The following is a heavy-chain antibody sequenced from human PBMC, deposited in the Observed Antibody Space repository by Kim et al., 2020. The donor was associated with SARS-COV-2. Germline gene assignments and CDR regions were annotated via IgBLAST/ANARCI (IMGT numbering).Heavy chain of an antibody. D-gene: IGHD3-9*01. Sequence: GGSLRLSCAASGFTFSSYAMSWVRQAPGKGLEWVSAISGSGGSTYYADSVKGRFTISRDNSKNTLYLQMNSLRAEDTAVYYCASLWDIWTGYFDYWGPGTLLTVSS. CDR2: ISGSGGST. CDR1: GFTFSSYA. J-gene: IGHJ4*02. CDR3: ASLWDIWTGYFDY. V-gene: IGHV3-23*01.